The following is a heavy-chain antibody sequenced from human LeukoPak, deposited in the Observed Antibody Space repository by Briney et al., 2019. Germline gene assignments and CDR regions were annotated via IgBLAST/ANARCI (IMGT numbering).Heavy chain of an antibody. CDR1: GFSVGGNY. Sequence: GGSLRLSCTASGFSVGGNYISWVRQAPGKGLEWVSSISSSSSYIYYADSVKGRFTISRDNAKNSLYLQMNSLRAEDTAVYYCASPRDGYWGQGTLVTVSS. CDR2: ISSSSSYI. J-gene: IGHJ4*02. CDR3: ASPRDGY. V-gene: IGHV3-21*01. D-gene: IGHD5-24*01.